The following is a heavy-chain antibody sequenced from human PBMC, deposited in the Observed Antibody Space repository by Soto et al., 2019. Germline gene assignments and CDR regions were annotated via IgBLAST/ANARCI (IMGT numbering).Heavy chain of an antibody. CDR3: TTDLVVATIVDDFDY. D-gene: IGHD5-12*01. V-gene: IGHV3-15*07. Sequence: EVQLVESGGGLVKPGGSLRLSCAASGFTFSNAWMNWVRQAPGKGLEWVGRIKSKTDTGTTDYAAPVKGRFTISRDDSKNTLYLQMNSLKTEDTAGYYCTTDLVVATIVDDFDYWGQGTLVTVSS. CDR2: IKSKTDTGTT. J-gene: IGHJ4*02. CDR1: GFTFSNAW.